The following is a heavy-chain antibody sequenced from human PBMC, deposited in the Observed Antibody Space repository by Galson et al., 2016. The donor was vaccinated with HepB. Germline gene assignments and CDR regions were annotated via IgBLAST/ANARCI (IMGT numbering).Heavy chain of an antibody. CDR2: ISGSGSRT. D-gene: IGHD2-2*01. Sequence: SLRLSCAASGFTVSSNYMNWVRQAPGKGLEWVSAISGSGSRTYYADSVKGRFTISRDKSSNTLYLQMNTLIAEDTAVYYCAKGRRSGCSSTSCYPFDYWGQGTLVTVSS. J-gene: IGHJ4*02. V-gene: IGHV3-23*01. CDR3: AKGRRSGCSSTSCYPFDY. CDR1: GFTVSSNY.